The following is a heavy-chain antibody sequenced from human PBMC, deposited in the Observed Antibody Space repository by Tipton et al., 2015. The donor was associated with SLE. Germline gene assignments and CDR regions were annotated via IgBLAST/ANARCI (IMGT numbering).Heavy chain of an antibody. CDR3: TRVPRYNWNYIAD. D-gene: IGHD1-7*01. CDR2: IDIGGF. Sequence: LRLSCTVSGGSIRSYYWSWIRQSPGKGLEWIGNIDIGGFNYNPSLESRGTISLDTPKNQFSLKLSSVTAADTAVYHCTRVPRYNWNYIADWGQGTLVSVSS. V-gene: IGHV4-59*01. CDR1: GGSIRSYY. J-gene: IGHJ4*02.